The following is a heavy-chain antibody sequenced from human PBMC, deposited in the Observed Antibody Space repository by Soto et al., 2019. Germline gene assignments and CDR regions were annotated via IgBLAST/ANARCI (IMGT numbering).Heavy chain of an antibody. D-gene: IGHD3-16*01. J-gene: IGHJ4*02. V-gene: IGHV3-23*01. Sequence: VQLLESGGGLVQPGGSLRLSCAASGFTFSTYAMSWVRQAPGKGLEWVSAMGRSSSSTYYADSVKGRFTISRDNSKNTLYLQMNSLRAEDTAVYYCAKGGWGSYFDYWGQGTLVTVSS. CDR2: MGRSSSST. CDR3: AKGGWGSYFDY. CDR1: GFTFSTYA.